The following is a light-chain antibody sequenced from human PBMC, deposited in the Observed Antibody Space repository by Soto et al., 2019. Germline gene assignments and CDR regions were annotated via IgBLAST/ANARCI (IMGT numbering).Light chain of an antibody. CDR3: QQYDNPLLIFT. J-gene: IGKJ3*01. V-gene: IGKV1-33*01. Sequence: DIQMTQSPSSLSASVGDRVTITCQASQDISRSLNWFQQKPRKAPKLLIYDASNLQTGVPSRFSGSGSGTDFTLTISSLQPEDTATYFCQQYDNPLLIFTFGPGTTVEIK. CDR2: DAS. CDR1: QDISRS.